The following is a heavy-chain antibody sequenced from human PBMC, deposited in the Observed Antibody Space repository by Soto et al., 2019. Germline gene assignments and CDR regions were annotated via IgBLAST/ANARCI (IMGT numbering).Heavy chain of an antibody. CDR1: EYTFTSYG. V-gene: IGHV1-8*01. D-gene: IGHD4-17*01. CDR2: MNPNSGNT. CDR3: ARTLYGDNVDY. J-gene: IGHJ4*02. Sequence: QVQLAQSGAEVKKPGASVKVSFKSSEYTFTSYGINWVREATGQGLEWMGWMNPNSGNTGYAQKFQGRVTMTRNTSISTAYMELSSLRSEDTAVYYCARTLYGDNVDYWGQGTLVTVSS.